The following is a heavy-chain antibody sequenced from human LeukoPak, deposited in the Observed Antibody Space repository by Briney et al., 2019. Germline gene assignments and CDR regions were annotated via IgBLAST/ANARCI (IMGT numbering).Heavy chain of an antibody. D-gene: IGHD3-22*01. CDR1: GFTFSDYY. Sequence: PGGSLRLSCAASGFTFSDYYMSWIRQAPGKGLEWVSYISHSGRTMYYADSVKGRFTISRDNSNYTLFLHMSSLRAEDTAVYYCARSRVANDSSGYYFKLDYWGQGTLVTVSS. J-gene: IGHJ4*02. CDR2: ISHSGRTM. V-gene: IGHV3-11*04. CDR3: ARSRVANDSSGYYFKLDY.